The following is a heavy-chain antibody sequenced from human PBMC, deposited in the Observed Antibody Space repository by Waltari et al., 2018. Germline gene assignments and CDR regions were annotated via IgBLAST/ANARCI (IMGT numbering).Heavy chain of an antibody. CDR2: ISAYNGNT. Sequence: QVQLVQSGAEVKKPGASVKVSCKASGYTFTSYGITWVRQPPGQGLEWMGWISAYNGNTNYAQKLQGRVTMTTDTSTSTAYMELRSLRSDDTAVYYCAHYDSSGYYQDAFDIWGQGTMVTVSS. D-gene: IGHD3-22*01. CDR1: GYTFTSYG. J-gene: IGHJ3*02. V-gene: IGHV1-18*01. CDR3: AHYDSSGYYQDAFDI.